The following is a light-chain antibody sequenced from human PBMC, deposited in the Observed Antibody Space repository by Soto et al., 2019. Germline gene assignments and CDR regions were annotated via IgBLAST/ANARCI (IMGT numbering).Light chain of an antibody. Sequence: DIQMTQSPSTLSASVGDRVTITCRASQSISTWLAWYQQEPGKAPKLLIHKASILQSGVPSRFSGSGSGTDFTLTISSLHPDDFATYYCQQYNSYSPTFGQGTKV. J-gene: IGKJ1*01. CDR2: KAS. CDR3: QQYNSYSPT. V-gene: IGKV1-5*03. CDR1: QSISTW.